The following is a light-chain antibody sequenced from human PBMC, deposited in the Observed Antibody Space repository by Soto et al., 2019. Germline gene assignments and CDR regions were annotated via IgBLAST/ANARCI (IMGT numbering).Light chain of an antibody. Sequence: EIVLTQSPGTLSLSPGDRATLSCRASQSVSRSYLGWYQQKPGQAPRLLMYGASIRAAGVPDRFSGSGSGTEFTLTISRLEPEDFTVYYCHHYETFGGGTKVEIK. CDR1: QSVSRSY. CDR2: GAS. CDR3: HHYET. V-gene: IGKV3-20*01. J-gene: IGKJ4*02.